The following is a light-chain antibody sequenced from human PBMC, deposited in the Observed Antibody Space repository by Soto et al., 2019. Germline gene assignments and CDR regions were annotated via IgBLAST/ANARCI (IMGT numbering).Light chain of an antibody. V-gene: IGKV1-39*01. Sequence: DIQMTQSPTSLSASVGDRITITCRASQSINNYLNWYQHKPGKAPRLLIFAASNLETGVPSRFRGSGSGTDFTISVNDLQPEDFATYYCQQTYITPPWTFGQGTKVEI. CDR2: AAS. CDR1: QSINNY. J-gene: IGKJ1*01. CDR3: QQTYITPPWT.